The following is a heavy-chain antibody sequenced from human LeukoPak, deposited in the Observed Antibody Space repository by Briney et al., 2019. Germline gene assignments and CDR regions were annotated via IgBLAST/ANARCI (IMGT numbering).Heavy chain of an antibody. V-gene: IGHV3-30*04. CDR1: GFTFSSYP. CDR3: ARGVIYTDYADYFDY. CDR2: ILYDGGNK. D-gene: IGHD4-17*01. J-gene: IGHJ4*02. Sequence: GGSLRLSCAASGFTFSSYPVHWVRQAPGKGLEWVALILYDGGNKFYAESVRGRFTISRDNSKNTVYLQMNSLRVEDTAVYYCARGVIYTDYADYFDYWGQGTRVTVSS.